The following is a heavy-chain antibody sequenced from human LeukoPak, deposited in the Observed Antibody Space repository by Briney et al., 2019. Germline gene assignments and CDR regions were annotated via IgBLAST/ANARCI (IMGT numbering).Heavy chain of an antibody. CDR2: IYYSGSTYYSGST. J-gene: IGHJ4*02. CDR1: GGSLSSYY. Sequence: SETLSLTCTVSGGSLSSYYWTWIRKPPGKGLEWIGYIYYSGSTYYSGSTNYNPSLKSRVTISVDTSKNQFSLKLSSVTAADTAVYYCARDVGATPGYFDYWGQGTLVTVSS. CDR3: ARDVGATPGYFDY. D-gene: IGHD1-26*01. V-gene: IGHV4-59*01.